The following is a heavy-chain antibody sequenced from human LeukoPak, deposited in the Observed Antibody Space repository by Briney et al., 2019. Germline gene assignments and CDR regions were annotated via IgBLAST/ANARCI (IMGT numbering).Heavy chain of an antibody. J-gene: IGHJ6*02. CDR1: GYTFTGYY. CDR2: MNPNSGNT. Sequence: ASVKVSCKASGYTFTGYYMHWVRQAPGQGLEWMGWMNPNSGNTGYAQKFQGRVTMTRNTSISTAYMELSSLRSEDTAVYYCASSRGPYYYYGMDVWGQGTTVTVSS. V-gene: IGHV1-8*02. CDR3: ASSRGPYYYYGMDV. D-gene: IGHD6-25*01.